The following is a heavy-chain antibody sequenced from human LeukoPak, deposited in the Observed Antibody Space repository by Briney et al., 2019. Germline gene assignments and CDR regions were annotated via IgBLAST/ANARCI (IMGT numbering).Heavy chain of an antibody. V-gene: IGHV3-74*01. CDR2: INSDGSST. CDR1: GFTFSSYW. Sequence: GGSLRLSCAASGFTFSSYWMHWVRQAPGKGLVWVSRINSDGSSTSYADSVKGRFTISRDNAKNTLYLQMNSLRAEDTAVYYCATPLIAVAGTGFDYWGQGTLVTVSS. J-gene: IGHJ4*02. CDR3: ATPLIAVAGTGFDY. D-gene: IGHD6-19*01.